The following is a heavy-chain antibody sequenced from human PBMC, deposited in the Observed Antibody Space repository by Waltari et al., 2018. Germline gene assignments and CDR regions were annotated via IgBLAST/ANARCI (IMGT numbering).Heavy chain of an antibody. CDR2: ISSSSSYI. V-gene: IGHV3-21*01. CDR1: GFTFSSYS. Sequence: EVQLVESGGGLVKPGGSLRLSCAASGFTFSSYSMTWVRQAPGKGMEWVSSISSSSSYIYYADSVKGRFTISRDNAKNSLYLQMNSLRAEDTAVYYCARAIDSSGWFRSDYYYYGMDVWGQGTTVTVSS. D-gene: IGHD6-19*01. J-gene: IGHJ6*02. CDR3: ARAIDSSGWFRSDYYYYGMDV.